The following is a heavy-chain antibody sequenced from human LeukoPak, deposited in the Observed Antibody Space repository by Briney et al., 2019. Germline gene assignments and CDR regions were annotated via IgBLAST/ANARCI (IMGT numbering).Heavy chain of an antibody. V-gene: IGHV4-39*01. CDR3: ARLRAYYYDISGYYNFDF. CDR2: ISYSGRT. Sequence: KPSETLSLTCTVSGGSTSSSSFYWGWIRQPPGKGLECIGRISYSGRTYYNPSLQSRVTISVDTSKNQFSLRLSPVTAADTAVYYCARLRAYYYDISGYYNFDFWGQGTLVTVSS. D-gene: IGHD3-22*01. CDR1: GGSTSSSSFY. J-gene: IGHJ4*02.